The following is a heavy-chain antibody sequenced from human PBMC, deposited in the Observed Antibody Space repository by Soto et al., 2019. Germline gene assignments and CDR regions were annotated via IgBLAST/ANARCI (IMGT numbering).Heavy chain of an antibody. J-gene: IGHJ4*02. V-gene: IGHV3-23*01. Sequence: PGGSLRLSCAASEFTFSTYAMSWVRQAPGKGLEWVSAISGSGGSTYYADSVKGRFTISRDTSKNTLYLQMNSLRAEDTALYYCAKSYSSNWYDYFDYWGQGTLVTSPQ. CDR2: ISGSGGST. D-gene: IGHD6-13*01. CDR1: EFTFSTYA. CDR3: AKSYSSNWYDYFDY.